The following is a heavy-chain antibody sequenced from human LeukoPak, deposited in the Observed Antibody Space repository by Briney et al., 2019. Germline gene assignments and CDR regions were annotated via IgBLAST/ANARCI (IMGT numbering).Heavy chain of an antibody. D-gene: IGHD3-10*01. Sequence: PSETLSLTCTVSGGSISSYYWSWFRQPPGKGLEWIGYIYYSGSTNYNPSLKSRVTISVDTSKNQFSLKLSSVTAADTAVYYCAGLWFGESPVDYWGQGTLVTVSS. CDR1: GGSISSYY. CDR2: IYYSGST. CDR3: AGLWFGESPVDY. J-gene: IGHJ4*02. V-gene: IGHV4-59*08.